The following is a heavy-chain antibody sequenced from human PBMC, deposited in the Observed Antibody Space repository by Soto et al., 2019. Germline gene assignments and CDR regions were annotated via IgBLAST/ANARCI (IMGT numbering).Heavy chain of an antibody. V-gene: IGHV1-3*01. CDR1: GYTFTSYA. D-gene: IGHD3-10*01. Sequence: QVQLVQSGAEVKKPGASVKVSCKASGYTFTSYAMHWVRQAPGQRLEWMGWINAGNGNTKYSQKFQGRVTITRDTCASTAYMELRSLRSEDTDVYYCARGALWFGEFADIWGQGTMVTVSS. CDR3: ARGALWFGEFADI. J-gene: IGHJ3*02. CDR2: INAGNGNT.